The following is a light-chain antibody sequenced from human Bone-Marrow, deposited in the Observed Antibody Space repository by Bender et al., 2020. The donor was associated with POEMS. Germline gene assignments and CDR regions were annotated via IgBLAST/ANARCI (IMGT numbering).Light chain of an antibody. CDR1: NIRSKS. J-gene: IGLJ2*01. CDR2: DDT. V-gene: IGLV3-21*02. CDR3: QVWDSSTAQAI. Sequence: VSVAPGQTARIACGGNNIRSKSVHWYQQRAGQAPVVVLRDDTDRPSGIPERFSGSNSGNMATLGISRVEAGDEADYYCQVWDSSTAQAIFGGGTKLTVL.